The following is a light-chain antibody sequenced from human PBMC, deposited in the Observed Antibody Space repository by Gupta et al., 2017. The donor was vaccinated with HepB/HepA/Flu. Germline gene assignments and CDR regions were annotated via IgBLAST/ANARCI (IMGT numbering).Light chain of an antibody. CDR1: QSVSSY. Sequence: PGERATLSCRASQSVSSYLAWYQQKPGQAPRLLIYDASNRATGIPARVSGSGSGTDFTLTISSLEPEDFAVYSFQLRSNWPPRTFGEGTKVEIQ. CDR3: QLRSNWPPRT. V-gene: IGKV3-11*01. CDR2: DAS. J-gene: IGKJ1*01.